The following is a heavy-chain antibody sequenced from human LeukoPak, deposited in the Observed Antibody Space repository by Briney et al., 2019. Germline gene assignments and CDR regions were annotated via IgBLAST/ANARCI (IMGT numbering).Heavy chain of an antibody. CDR2: IKPDGSQK. D-gene: IGHD2-15*01. J-gene: IGHJ4*02. CDR1: GFTVSSNY. V-gene: IGHV3-7*01. CDR3: ANIYCSGGTCTYFDD. Sequence: QPGGSLRLSCAASGFTVSSNYISWVRQAPGKGLEWVANIKPDGSQKYYVDSVKGRFTISRDNAKNSLYLQMNSLRAEDTAVYYCANIYCSGGTCTYFDDWGQGTLVTVSS.